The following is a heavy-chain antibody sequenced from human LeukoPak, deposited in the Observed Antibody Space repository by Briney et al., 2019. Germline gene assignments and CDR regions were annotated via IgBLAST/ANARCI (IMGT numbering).Heavy chain of an antibody. J-gene: IGHJ4*02. V-gene: IGHV4-30-2*01. CDR1: GGSISSGGYY. Sequence: PSETLSLTCTVSGGSISSGGYYWSWIRQPPGKGLEWIGYIYHSGSTYYNPSLKSRVTISVDTSKNQFSLKLSSVTAADTAVYYCARIYCSSTSCYGGDGYFDYWGQGTLVTVSS. CDR3: ARIYCSSTSCYGGDGYFDY. CDR2: IYHSGST. D-gene: IGHD2-2*01.